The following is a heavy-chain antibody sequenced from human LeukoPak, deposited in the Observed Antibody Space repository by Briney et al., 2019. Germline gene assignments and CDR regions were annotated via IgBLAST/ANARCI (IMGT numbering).Heavy chain of an antibody. D-gene: IGHD1-14*01. V-gene: IGHV5-51*01. J-gene: IGHJ5*02. CDR1: GYSFTNYW. Sequence: PGESLKISCQGSGYSFTNYWLVWARQMPGKGLEWMGIIYPADSSTRYSPSFQGQVTISADKSISTAYLQWSSLKASATAMYYCARGNTGNWFDPWGQGTLVTVSS. CDR2: IYPADSST. CDR3: ARGNTGNWFDP.